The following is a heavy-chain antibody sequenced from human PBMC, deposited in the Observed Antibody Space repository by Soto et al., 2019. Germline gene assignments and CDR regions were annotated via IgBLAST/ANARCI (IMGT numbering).Heavy chain of an antibody. CDR3: ARTSFDTSGTAADP. J-gene: IGHJ5*02. V-gene: IGHV4-31*03. CDR1: GGSISSGNYY. D-gene: IGHD3-22*01. Sequence: QVQLQESGPGLVKPSQTLSLTCTVSGGSISSGNYYWSWIRQHPGKGLEWIGYIYYSGTTYYNPSLKSRVTIPVDTSKNQCSLKLSSVTAADTAVYYCARTSFDTSGTAADPWGQGTLVTVSS. CDR2: IYYSGTT.